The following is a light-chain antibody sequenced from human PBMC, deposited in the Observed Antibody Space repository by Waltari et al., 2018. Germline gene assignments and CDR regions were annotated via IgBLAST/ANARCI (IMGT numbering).Light chain of an antibody. CDR1: SSDVGGYNY. CDR2: EVS. J-gene: IGLJ3*02. CDR3: SSYTSSSTPWV. V-gene: IGLV2-14*01. Sequence: QSALTQPASVSGSPGQSITISCTGTSSDVGGYNYASWYQQHPGKAPNLMIYEVSNRPAGVSNRFSGSKSGNTASLTISGLQAEDEADYYCSSYTSSSTPWVFGGGTKLTVL.